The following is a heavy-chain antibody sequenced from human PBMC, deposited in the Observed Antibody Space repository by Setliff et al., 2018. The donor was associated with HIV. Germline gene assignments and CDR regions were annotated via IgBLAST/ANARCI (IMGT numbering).Heavy chain of an antibody. J-gene: IGHJ4*02. CDR1: GFTFSSYS. V-gene: IGHV3-48*01. D-gene: IGHD6-13*01. Sequence: PGGSLRLSCAASGFTFSSYSMNWVRQAPGKGLEWVSYISSSSSTIYYADSVKGRFTISRDNAKNSLYLQMNSLRAEDTAVYYCARSLAAGFDYWGQGTLVTVSS. CDR2: ISSSSSTI. CDR3: ARSLAAGFDY.